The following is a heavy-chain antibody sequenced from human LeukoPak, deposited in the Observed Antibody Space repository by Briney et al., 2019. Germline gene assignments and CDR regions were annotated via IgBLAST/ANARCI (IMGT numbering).Heavy chain of an antibody. D-gene: IGHD1-26*01. CDR3: ARDVPVKWERNYYGMDV. J-gene: IGHJ6*02. CDR1: GFIFSDYG. CDR2: ISYDGSNK. V-gene: IGHV3-30*03. Sequence: PGGSLRLSCAASGFIFSDYGMHWVRQAPGKGLEWLAVISYDGSNKLYADSVKGRFTISRDDSTNTLYLQMNSLRTEDTAVYYCARDVPVKWERNYYGMDVWGQGTTVTVSS.